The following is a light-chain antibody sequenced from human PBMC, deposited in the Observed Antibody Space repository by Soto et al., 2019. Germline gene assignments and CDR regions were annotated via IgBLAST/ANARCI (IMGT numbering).Light chain of an antibody. CDR2: TAS. CDR3: HHHNSYSEA. J-gene: IGKJ1*01. V-gene: IGKV1-5*01. CDR1: PTITRW. Sequence: MSMSPSALSAYVGVRVTITCRASPTITRWLASYQQKPGKAARLPLYTASTLESRVPSGFCRSGSWTEFTLTISSLQPDDFVTYYCHHHNSYSEAFGQGTRVDI.